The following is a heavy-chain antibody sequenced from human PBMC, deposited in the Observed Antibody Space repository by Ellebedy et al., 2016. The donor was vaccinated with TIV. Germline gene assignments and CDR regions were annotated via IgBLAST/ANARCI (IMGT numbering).Heavy chain of an antibody. V-gene: IGHV3-21*01. CDR2: ISSSSSYI. D-gene: IGHD6-19*01. Sequence: GESLKISXAASGFTFSSYSMNWVRQAPGKGLEWVSSISSSSSYIYYADSVKGRFTISRDNAKNSLYLQMNSLRAEDTAVYYCARESSGWNDWYFDLWGRGTLVTVSS. CDR3: ARESSGWNDWYFDL. CDR1: GFTFSSYS. J-gene: IGHJ2*01.